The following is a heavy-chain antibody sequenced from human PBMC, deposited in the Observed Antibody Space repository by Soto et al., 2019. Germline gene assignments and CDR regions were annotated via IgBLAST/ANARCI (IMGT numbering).Heavy chain of an antibody. Sequence: ASVKVSCKASGYTFTSYGISWVRQAPGQGLEWMGWISAYNGNTNYAQKLQGRVTMTTDKSTSTAYMELRSLRSDDTAVYYCARAPRPGYYDFWSGFVPGYDYWGQGTLVTVSS. CDR1: GYTFTSYG. D-gene: IGHD3-3*01. CDR3: ARAPRPGYYDFWSGFVPGYDY. CDR2: ISAYNGNT. J-gene: IGHJ4*02. V-gene: IGHV1-18*01.